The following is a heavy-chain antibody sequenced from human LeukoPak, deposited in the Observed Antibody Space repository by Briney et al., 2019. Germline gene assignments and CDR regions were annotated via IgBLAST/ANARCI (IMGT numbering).Heavy chain of an antibody. Sequence: GGSLRLSCAASGFTFVNYAMSWVRQAPGKGLEWVSAVVGNGGTTFYADCVKGRFTISRDNSKNTVYLQINRLRGEDTAVYYCAKARLSTGWAYNDYWGQGALVTVSS. CDR3: AKARLSTGWAYNDY. V-gene: IGHV3-23*01. J-gene: IGHJ4*02. D-gene: IGHD6-19*01. CDR2: VVGNGGTT. CDR1: GFTFVNYA.